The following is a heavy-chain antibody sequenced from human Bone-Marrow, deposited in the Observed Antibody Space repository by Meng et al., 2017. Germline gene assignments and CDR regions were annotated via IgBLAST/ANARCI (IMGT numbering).Heavy chain of an antibody. CDR2: IIPIFGTA. CDR3: ARETHYYDSRYSDY. V-gene: IGHV1-69*06. CDR1: GGTFSSYA. Sequence: QGPVVDVGDGVTNPGAPVKFSCKASGGTFSSYAISWVRQAPGQGLEWMGGIIPIFGTANYAQKFQGRVTITADKSTSTAYMELSSLRSEDTAVYYCARETHYYDSRYSDYWGQGTLVTVSS. D-gene: IGHD3-22*01. J-gene: IGHJ4*02.